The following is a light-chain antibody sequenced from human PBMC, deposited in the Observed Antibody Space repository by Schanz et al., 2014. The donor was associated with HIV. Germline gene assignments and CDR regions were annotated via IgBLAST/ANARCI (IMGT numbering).Light chain of an antibody. CDR1: SSDVGKYGL. CDR3: QSYDSSLSGV. J-gene: IGLJ3*02. CDR2: DVT. Sequence: QSALTQPPSASGSPGQSVTISCTGTSSDVGKYGLVSWYQQHPGKAPKLMIYDVTKRPSGVPARFSGSKSGTSASLAISGLQAEDEADYYCQSYDSSLSGVFGGGTKVTVL. V-gene: IGLV2-8*01.